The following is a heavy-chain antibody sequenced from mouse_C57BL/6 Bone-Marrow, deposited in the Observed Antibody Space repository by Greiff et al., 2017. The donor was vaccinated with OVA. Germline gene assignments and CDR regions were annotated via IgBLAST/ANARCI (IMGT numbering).Heavy chain of an antibody. CDR1: GYTFTSYW. D-gene: IGHD3-2*02. J-gene: IGHJ2*01. V-gene: IGHV1-50*01. Sequence: QVQLKQPGAELVKPGASVKLSCKASGYTFTSYWMQWVKQRPGQGLEWIGEIDPSDSYTNYNQKFKGKATLTVDTSSSTAYMQLSSLTSEDSAVYYCARWGQLSLYYFDYWGKGTTLTVSS. CDR3: ARWGQLSLYYFDY. CDR2: IDPSDSYT.